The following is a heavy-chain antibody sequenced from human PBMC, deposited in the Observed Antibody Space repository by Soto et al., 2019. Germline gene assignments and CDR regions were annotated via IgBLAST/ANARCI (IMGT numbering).Heavy chain of an antibody. CDR2: IDTSSTKI. CDR3: ASHYDMWSGYLSTVDY. D-gene: IGHD3-3*01. V-gene: IGHV3-48*03. CDR1: GFSFSTYA. Sequence: GVSLRLSCAASGFSFSTYAMSWIRQAPGKGLEWISYIDTSSTKIYYADSVKGRFTISRDNAKNSLYLEMNSLRDEDAAVYYCASHYDMWSGYLSTVDYWGQGTLVTVSS. J-gene: IGHJ4*02.